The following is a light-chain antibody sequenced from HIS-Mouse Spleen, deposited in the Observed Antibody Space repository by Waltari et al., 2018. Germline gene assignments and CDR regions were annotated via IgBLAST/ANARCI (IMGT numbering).Light chain of an antibody. J-gene: IGLJ2*01. Sequence: QSALTQPASVSGSPGQSITISCTGTSGDVGGYNYVSWYQQHPGKAPKLQIYDVSNRPSGVSNRFSGSKSGNTASLTISGLQAEDEADYYCSSYTSSSTRVFGGGTKLTVL. CDR3: SSYTSSSTRV. V-gene: IGLV2-14*03. CDR1: SGDVGGYNY. CDR2: DVS.